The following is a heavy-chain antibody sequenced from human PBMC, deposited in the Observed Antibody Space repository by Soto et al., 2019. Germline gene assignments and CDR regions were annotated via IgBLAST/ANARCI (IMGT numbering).Heavy chain of an antibody. CDR1: GYTFTSYD. CDR2: MNPNSGNT. D-gene: IGHD2-21*02. V-gene: IGHV1-8*01. J-gene: IGHJ6*03. Sequence: ASVKVSCKASGYTFTSYDINWVRQANGQGLEWMGWMNPNSGNTGYAQKFQGRVTMTRNTSISTAYMELSSLRSEDTAVYYCARGSRDPYYYYYYMDVWGKGTTVTVSS. CDR3: ARGSRDPYYYYYYMDV.